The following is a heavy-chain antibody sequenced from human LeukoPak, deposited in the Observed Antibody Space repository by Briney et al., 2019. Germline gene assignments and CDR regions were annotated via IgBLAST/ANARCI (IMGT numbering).Heavy chain of an antibody. CDR1: GYTFTSYY. J-gene: IGHJ3*02. Sequence: ASVKVSCKASGYTFTSYYMHWVRQAPGQGLEWMGGIIPIFGTANYAQKFQGRVTITADESTSTAYMELSSLRSEDTAVYYCARRSSTSFDAFDIWGQGTMVTVSS. CDR3: ARRSSTSFDAFDI. CDR2: IIPIFGTA. V-gene: IGHV1-69*13. D-gene: IGHD2-2*01.